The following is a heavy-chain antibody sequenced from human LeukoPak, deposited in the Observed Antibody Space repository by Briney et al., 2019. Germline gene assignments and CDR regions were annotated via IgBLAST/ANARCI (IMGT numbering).Heavy chain of an antibody. Sequence: SETLSLTCTVSGGSISSSSYYWGWIRQPPGKGLEWIGSIYYSGSTYYNPSLKSRVTISVDTSKNQFSLKLSSVTAADTAVYYCARHELGVVGLLVDNWFDPWGQGTLVTVSS. D-gene: IGHD2-8*02. CDR3: ARHELGVVGLLVDNWFDP. CDR1: GGSISSSSYY. J-gene: IGHJ5*02. V-gene: IGHV4-39*01. CDR2: IYYSGST.